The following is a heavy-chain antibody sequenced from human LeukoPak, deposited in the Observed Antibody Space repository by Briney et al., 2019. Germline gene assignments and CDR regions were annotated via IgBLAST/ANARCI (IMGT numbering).Heavy chain of an antibody. CDR1: GGSISSYY. J-gene: IGHJ5*02. CDR2: IYTSGST. CDR3: ARYVVVAPAARPTNNWFDP. V-gene: IGHV4-4*07. D-gene: IGHD2-2*01. Sequence: SETLSLTCTVSGGSISSYYWSWIRQPAGKGLEWIGRIYTSGSTNYNPSLKSRVTMSVDTSKNQFSLKLSSVTAADTAVYYCARYVVVAPAARPTNNWFDPWGQGTLVTVSS.